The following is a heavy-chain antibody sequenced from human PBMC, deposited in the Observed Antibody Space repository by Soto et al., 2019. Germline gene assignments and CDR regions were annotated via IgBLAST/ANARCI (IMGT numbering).Heavy chain of an antibody. J-gene: IGHJ6*02. D-gene: IGHD3-3*01. CDR3: ARGSRITIFGVVMALDYGMDV. Sequence: GSLRLSCAASGFTFSDYYMSWIRQAPGKGLEWVSYISSSGSTIYYADSVKGRFTISRDNAKNSLYLQMNSLRAEDTAVYYCARGSRITIFGVVMALDYGMDVWGQGTTVT. V-gene: IGHV3-11*01. CDR1: GFTFSDYY. CDR2: ISSSGSTI.